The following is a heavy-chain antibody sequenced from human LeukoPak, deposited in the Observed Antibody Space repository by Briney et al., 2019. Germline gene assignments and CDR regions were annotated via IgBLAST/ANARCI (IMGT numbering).Heavy chain of an antibody. CDR3: AKGGAQQAVYHYDY. Sequence: RPGGSLRLSCAASGFTFNTYSMNWVRQAPGKGLEWVSYISSGSSTIYYADSVKGRFTISRDNAKNSLYLQMNSLRAEDTAVYYCAKGGAQQAVYHYDYWGQGTLVTVSS. V-gene: IGHV3-48*01. CDR2: ISSGSSTI. J-gene: IGHJ4*02. CDR1: GFTFNTYS. D-gene: IGHD2-2*02.